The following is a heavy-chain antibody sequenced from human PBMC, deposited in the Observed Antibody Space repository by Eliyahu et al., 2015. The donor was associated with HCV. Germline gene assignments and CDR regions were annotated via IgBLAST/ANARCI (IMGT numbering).Heavy chain of an antibody. CDR1: GFTFISYT. CDR2: ISYDGNTK. V-gene: IGHV3-30-3*01. CDR3: ARKRISGGAPAAPDY. J-gene: IGHJ4*02. Sequence: QVQLVESGGDVVQPGRSLRLSCAASGFTFISYTVHWVRQAPGKGLEWVAVISYDGNTKLYADSVKGRFTISRDNSKNTLYLEMNSLTAEDTAVYHCARKRISGGAPAAPDYWGQGTLVTVSS. D-gene: IGHD2-2*01.